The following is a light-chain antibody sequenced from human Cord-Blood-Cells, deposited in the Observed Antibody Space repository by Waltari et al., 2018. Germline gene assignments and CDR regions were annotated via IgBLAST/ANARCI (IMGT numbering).Light chain of an antibody. CDR1: SSDVGSYNL. J-gene: IGLJ1*01. V-gene: IGLV2-23*01. CDR2: EGS. CDR3: CSYAGSSTYV. Sequence: QSALTQPASVSGSPGQSITISCTGTSSDVGSYNLVSWYQQHPGKAPKLMIYEGSKRPSRVSNRVSGSKSGNTASLTISGLQAEDEADYYCCSYAGSSTYVFGTGTKVTVL.